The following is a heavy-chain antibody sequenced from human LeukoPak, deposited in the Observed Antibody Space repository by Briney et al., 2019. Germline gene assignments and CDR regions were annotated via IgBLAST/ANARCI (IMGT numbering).Heavy chain of an antibody. J-gene: IGHJ4*02. V-gene: IGHV3-30*04. Sequence: GRSLRLSCAASGFTFSSYAMHWVRQAPGKGLEWVAVISYGGSNKYYADSVKGRFTISRDNSKNTLYLQMNSLRAEDTAVYYCARERAKYSSSWYFGYRGQGTLVTVSS. D-gene: IGHD6-13*01. CDR1: GFTFSSYA. CDR2: ISYGGSNK. CDR3: ARERAKYSSSWYFGY.